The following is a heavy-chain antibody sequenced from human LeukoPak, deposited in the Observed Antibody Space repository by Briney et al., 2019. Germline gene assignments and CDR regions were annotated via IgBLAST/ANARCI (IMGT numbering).Heavy chain of an antibody. CDR2: INPNSGGT. V-gene: IGHV1-2*02. Sequence: VASVKVSCKASGYTFTGYYMYWVRQAPGQGLEWMGWINPNSGGTNSAQKFQGRVTMTRDTSINTAYMELSRLRSDDTAVYYCARDSYDILTGYPPAPFDYWGQGTLVTVSS. D-gene: IGHD3-9*01. CDR1: GYTFTGYY. J-gene: IGHJ4*02. CDR3: ARDSYDILTGYPPAPFDY.